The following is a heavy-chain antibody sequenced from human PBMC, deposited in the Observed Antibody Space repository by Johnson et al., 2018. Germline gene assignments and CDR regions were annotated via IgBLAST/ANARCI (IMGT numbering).Heavy chain of an antibody. CDR1: GGSISSYY. CDR3: ARGHTRNPLSYDYGMDV. CDR2: IYYSGSP. Sequence: QVQLQESGPGLVKPSETLSLTCIVSGGSISSYYWSWIRQPPGKGLEWIGYIYYSGSPNYNTSLKSRVTISVDPSKNQFSLKLSTVTAADPAVYYCARGHTRNPLSYDYGMDVWGQGTTVTVSS. J-gene: IGHJ6*02. V-gene: IGHV4-59*01. D-gene: IGHD1-14*01.